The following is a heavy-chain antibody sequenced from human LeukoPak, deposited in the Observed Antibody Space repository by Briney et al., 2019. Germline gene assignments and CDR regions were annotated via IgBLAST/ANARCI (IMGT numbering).Heavy chain of an antibody. CDR3: VRGDYGDYTLFDY. CDR2: IYSGGST. CDR1: GFTVSSNY. J-gene: IGHJ4*02. D-gene: IGHD4-17*01. V-gene: IGHV3-53*01. Sequence: GGSPRLSCAASGFTVSSNYMSWVRQAPGKGLEWVSVIYSGGSTYYADSVKGRFTISRDNSKNTLYLQMNSLRAEDTAVYYCVRGDYGDYTLFDYWGQGTLVTVSS.